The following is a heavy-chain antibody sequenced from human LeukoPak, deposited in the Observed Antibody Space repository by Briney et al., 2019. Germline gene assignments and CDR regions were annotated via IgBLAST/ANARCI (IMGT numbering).Heavy chain of an antibody. D-gene: IGHD3-10*01. CDR1: GGTFSSYA. CDR2: IIPILGIA. Sequence: SVKVSCKASGGTFSSYAISWVRQAPGQGLEWMGRIIPILGIANYAQKFQGRVTITADKSTSTAYMELSSLRSEDTAVYYCAREARGSNYYYGMDVWGQGTTVTVSS. V-gene: IGHV1-69*04. CDR3: AREARGSNYYYGMDV. J-gene: IGHJ6*02.